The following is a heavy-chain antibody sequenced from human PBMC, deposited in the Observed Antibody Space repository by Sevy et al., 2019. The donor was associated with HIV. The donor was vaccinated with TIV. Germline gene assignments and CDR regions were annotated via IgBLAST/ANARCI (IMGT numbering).Heavy chain of an antibody. D-gene: IGHD3-9*01. J-gene: IGHJ5*02. CDR3: ARVNRLTGYFWFDP. CDR2: ISAYNGST. Sequence: ASVKVSCKASGYTFTSYGISWVRQAPGQGLEWMGWISAYNGSTNYAQKLQGRVTMTTDTSTSTAYMELRSLRSDDTAVYYCARVNRLTGYFWFDPWGQGTLVTVSS. CDR1: GYTFTSYG. V-gene: IGHV1-18*01.